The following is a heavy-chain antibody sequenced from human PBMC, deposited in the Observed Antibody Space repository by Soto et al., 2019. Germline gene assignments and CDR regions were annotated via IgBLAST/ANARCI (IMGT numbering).Heavy chain of an antibody. D-gene: IGHD1-26*01. CDR2: ISYDGSNK. J-gene: IGHJ5*02. Sequence: SLRLSCAASGFTFISYGMHWVRQAPCKGLEWVAVISYDGSNKYYADSVKGRFTISRDNSKNTLYLQMNSLRAEDTAVYYCAKDKSWELAFYNWFDPWGQGTLVTVSS. CDR3: AKDKSWELAFYNWFDP. CDR1: GFTFISYG. V-gene: IGHV3-30*18.